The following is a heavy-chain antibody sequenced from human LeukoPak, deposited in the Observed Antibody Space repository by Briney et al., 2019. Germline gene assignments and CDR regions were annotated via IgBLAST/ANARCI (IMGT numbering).Heavy chain of an antibody. D-gene: IGHD3-10*01. V-gene: IGHV4-59*08. J-gene: IGHJ5*02. CDR3: ARRGGALQSPYGSGSYYQNWFDP. CDR1: GGSISGYY. CDR2: IYYSGSGST. Sequence: SETLSLTCTVSGGSISGYYWSWIRQPPGKGLEWIGYIYYSGSGSTNYNPSLKSRVTISVDTSKNQFSLKLSSVTAADTAVYYCARRGGALQSPYGSGSYYQNWFDPWGQGTLVTVSS.